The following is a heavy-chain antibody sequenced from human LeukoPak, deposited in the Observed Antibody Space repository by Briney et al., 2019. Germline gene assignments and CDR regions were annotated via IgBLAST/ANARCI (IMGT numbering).Heavy chain of an antibody. J-gene: IGHJ4*02. V-gene: IGHV3-11*04. Sequence: GGSLRLSCSASGFSFTDYYMSWIRQSPGKGLEWVSYISSSGTTIYCADSVKGRFTISRDTAKNTLYLQMNSLRVEDTAVYYCARAVKWDYWGQGALVTVSS. CDR2: ISSSGTTI. CDR3: ARAVKWDY. CDR1: GFSFTDYY. D-gene: IGHD1-26*01.